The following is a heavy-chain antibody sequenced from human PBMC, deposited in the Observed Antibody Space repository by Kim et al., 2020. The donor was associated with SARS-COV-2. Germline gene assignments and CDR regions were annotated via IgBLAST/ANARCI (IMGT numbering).Heavy chain of an antibody. D-gene: IGHD3-22*01. CDR3: ARRFFDSSGYYHDF. CDR2: IIPFFDST. V-gene: IGHV1-69*13. J-gene: IGHJ1*01. CDR1: GGTFGTYP. Sequence: SVKVSCKASGGTFGTYPISWVRQAPGQGLEWMGGIIPFFDSTNYAPKFQGRVTMTADDSTRTTYMELSSLKSGDTAVYFCARRFFDSSGYYHDFWGQGT.